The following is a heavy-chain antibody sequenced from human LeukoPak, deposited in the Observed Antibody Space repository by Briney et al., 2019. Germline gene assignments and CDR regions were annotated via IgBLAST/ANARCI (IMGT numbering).Heavy chain of an antibody. J-gene: IGHJ5*02. CDR3: ARRCDSGGYRFWFDP. CDR2: ISPHDSDP. CDR1: GYSFTNYW. D-gene: IGHD3-16*02. V-gene: IGHV5-51*01. Sequence: GESLKISCKGTGYSFTNYWIGWVRQMPGKGLEWMGMISPHDSDPRYSPSFQGQVTISADKSITTAYLQWSSLKASDTAIYYCARRCDSGGYRFWFDPWGQGTLVTVSS.